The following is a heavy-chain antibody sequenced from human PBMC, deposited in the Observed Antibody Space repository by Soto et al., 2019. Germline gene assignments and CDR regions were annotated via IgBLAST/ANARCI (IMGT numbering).Heavy chain of an antibody. Sequence: GGSLRLSCAACGFTFSTYGMAWVRQAPGKGLDWVASIRGRGDGIQYADAVQGRFVISRDNSINTLFLQMGNLRVEDTATYYCAKVSGSGGFHVIGGQGTLVTVSS. J-gene: IGHJ4*02. V-gene: IGHV3-23*01. CDR1: GFTFSTYG. CDR3: AKVSGSGGFHVI. CDR2: IRGRGDGI. D-gene: IGHD2-8*02.